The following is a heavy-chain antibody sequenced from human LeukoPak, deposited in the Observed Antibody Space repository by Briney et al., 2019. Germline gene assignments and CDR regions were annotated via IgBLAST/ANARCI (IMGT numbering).Heavy chain of an antibody. V-gene: IGHV5-51*01. CDR1: GYNFTSSW. D-gene: IGHD1-26*01. J-gene: IGHJ4*02. CDR3: ARTTNRYSGSYYEFDY. Sequence: GESLKISCKGSGYNFTSSWIGWVRQMPGKGLEWMGIFYPGDSYTKYSPSFQGQVTISADKSITTAYLQWSSLKASDTAMYYCARTTNRYSGSYYEFDYWGQGTLVTVSS. CDR2: FYPGDSYT.